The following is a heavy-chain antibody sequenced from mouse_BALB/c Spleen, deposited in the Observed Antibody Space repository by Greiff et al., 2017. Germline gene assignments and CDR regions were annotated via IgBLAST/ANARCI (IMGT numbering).Heavy chain of an antibody. CDR1: GFSLTSYG. J-gene: IGHJ3*01. V-gene: IGHV2-9*02. Sequence: VQLQQSGPGLVAPSQSLSITCTVSGFSLTSYGVHWVRQPPGKGLEWLGVIWAGGSTNYNSALMSRLSISKDNSKSQVFLKMNSLQTDDTAMYYCAREDDYQAWFAYWGQGTLVTVSA. CDR2: IWAGGST. CDR3: AREDDYQAWFAY. D-gene: IGHD2-4*01.